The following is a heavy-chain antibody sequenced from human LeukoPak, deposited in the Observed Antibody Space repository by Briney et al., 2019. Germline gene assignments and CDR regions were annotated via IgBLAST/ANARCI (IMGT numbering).Heavy chain of an antibody. CDR1: GYTFISND. J-gene: IGHJ4*02. D-gene: IGHD3-10*01. CDR2: MNPNSGGT. V-gene: IGHV1-2*02. Sequence: ASVKVSCKASGYTFISNDINWVRQATGQGLEWMGWMNPNSGGTNYAQKFQGRVTMTRDTSISTAYMELSRLRSDDTAVYYCARVLWFGEFPFDYWGQGTLVAVSS. CDR3: ARVLWFGEFPFDY.